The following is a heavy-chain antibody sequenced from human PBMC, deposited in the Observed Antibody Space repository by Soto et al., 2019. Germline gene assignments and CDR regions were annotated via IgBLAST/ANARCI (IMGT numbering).Heavy chain of an antibody. CDR3: AKPGQAPQPPDDDAFDI. Sequence: GGTLRLSCAASGFAFSSYCMHWVRQAPGKGLEWVAVISYDGSNKYYADSVKGRFTISRDNSKNTLYLQMNSLRAEDTAVYYCAKPGQAPQPPDDDAFDIWGQGTMVTVSS. D-gene: IGHD6-13*01. CDR1: GFAFSSYC. CDR2: ISYDGSNK. J-gene: IGHJ3*02. V-gene: IGHV3-30*18.